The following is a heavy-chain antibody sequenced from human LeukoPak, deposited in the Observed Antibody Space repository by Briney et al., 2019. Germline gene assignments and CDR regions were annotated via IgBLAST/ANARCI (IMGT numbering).Heavy chain of an antibody. CDR3: ARGTTVSTRGGFIFDS. CDR1: GFTLNTNW. D-gene: IGHD4-17*01. J-gene: IGHJ4*02. V-gene: IGHV3-7*05. Sequence: GRSLRPSLAAPGFTLNTNWMSWVPQAPGKALEWAGNTKQDGSETYYVDSVKGRFTISTDNANNSLYLQMTSPRAEDTAVYYFARGTTVSTRGGFIFDSWGQGSLVTVSS. CDR2: TKQDGSET.